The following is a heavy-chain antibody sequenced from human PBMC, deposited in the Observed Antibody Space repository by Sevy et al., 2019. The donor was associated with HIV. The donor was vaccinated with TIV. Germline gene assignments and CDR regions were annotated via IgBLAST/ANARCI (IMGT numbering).Heavy chain of an antibody. Sequence: GGSVRLSCAASGFTFSSYGMHWVRQAPGKGLEWVAVIWYDGSNKYYADSVRSRFTISRDNSKNTLYLQMNSLRAEDTAVYYCARDGYSCCWYFIDYWGPRTLVTVSS. CDR3: ARDGYSCCWYFIDY. J-gene: IGHJ4*02. CDR1: GFTFSSYG. CDR2: IWYDGSNK. V-gene: IGHV3-33*01. D-gene: IGHD6-19*01.